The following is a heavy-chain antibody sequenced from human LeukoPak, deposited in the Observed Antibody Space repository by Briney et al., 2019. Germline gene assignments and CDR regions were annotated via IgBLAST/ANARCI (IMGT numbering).Heavy chain of an antibody. J-gene: IGHJ4*02. Sequence: GGSLRLSCAASGFTFSSYSMNWVRQAPGKGLEWVSSISSSSSYIYYADSVKGRFTISRDNSENTLYLHMNNLRAEDTAMYYCTTSYGTKRYFFDNWGQGTLVAVSS. CDR2: ISSSSSYI. CDR1: GFTFSSYS. CDR3: TTSYGTKRYFFDN. D-gene: IGHD3-9*01. V-gene: IGHV3-21*04.